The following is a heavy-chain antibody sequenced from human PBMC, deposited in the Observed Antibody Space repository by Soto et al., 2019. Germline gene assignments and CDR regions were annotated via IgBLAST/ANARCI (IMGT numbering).Heavy chain of an antibody. Sequence: EVQLVESGGGLIQPGGSLRLSCAASGFTVSSNYMSWVRQAPGKGLEWVSVIYSGGSTYYADSVKGRFTISRDNSKNKLYLKMNSLRAEDTAVYYCARDKGSWPYGMDVWGQGTTVTVSS. D-gene: IGHD6-13*01. CDR3: ARDKGSWPYGMDV. J-gene: IGHJ6*02. CDR1: GFTVSSNY. CDR2: IYSGGST. V-gene: IGHV3-53*01.